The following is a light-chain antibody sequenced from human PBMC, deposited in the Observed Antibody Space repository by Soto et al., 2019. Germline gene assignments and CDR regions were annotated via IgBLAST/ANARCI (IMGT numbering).Light chain of an antibody. Sequence: DIQMTQSPSSLSASVGDRVTITCQASQDISNYLNWYQQKPGKAPKLLIYDASNLQTGVPSRFSGSGSGTAFTFTISRLQPGDIAAYYCQQYDNLPLTFGGGTKVEIK. CDR2: DAS. J-gene: IGKJ4*01. CDR3: QQYDNLPLT. CDR1: QDISNY. V-gene: IGKV1-33*01.